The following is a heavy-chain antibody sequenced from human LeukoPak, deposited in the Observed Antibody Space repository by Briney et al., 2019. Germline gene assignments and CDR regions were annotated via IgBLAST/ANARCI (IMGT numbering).Heavy chain of an antibody. CDR2: ISYDGSNK. CDR3: AREEWAFDY. J-gene: IGHJ4*02. CDR1: GFTFSSYA. D-gene: IGHD3-3*01. V-gene: IGHV3-30-3*01. Sequence: PGGSLRLSCAASGFTFSSYAMHWVRQAPGKGLEWVAVISYDGSNKYYADSVKGRFTISRDNSKNTLYLQMNSLRAEDTAVYYCAREEWAFDYWGQGTLVTVSS.